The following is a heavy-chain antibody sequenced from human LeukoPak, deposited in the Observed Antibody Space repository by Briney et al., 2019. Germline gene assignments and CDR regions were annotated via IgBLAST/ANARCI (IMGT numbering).Heavy chain of an antibody. Sequence: GGSLRLSCAASGFTFSSYSMTWVRQAPGKGLEWVSSISSSSSYIYYADSVKGRFTISRDNAKNSLYLQMNSLRAEDTAVYYCARDVRFFGVVYAFDIWGQGTIVTVSS. CDR3: ARDVRFFGVVYAFDI. V-gene: IGHV3-21*01. CDR1: GFTFSSYS. CDR2: ISSSSSYI. D-gene: IGHD3-3*01. J-gene: IGHJ3*02.